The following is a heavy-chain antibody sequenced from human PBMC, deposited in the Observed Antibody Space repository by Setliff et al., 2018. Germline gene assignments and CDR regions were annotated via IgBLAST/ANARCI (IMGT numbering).Heavy chain of an antibody. J-gene: IGHJ5*02. V-gene: IGHV4-59*01. CDR3: ARGAPGWELLSWFDP. Sequence: SETLSLTCTVSGGSISTYYWTWIRQPPGKALEWIGYIYYSGSTNYNPSLKSRVTISVDTSKNQFSLKLSSVTAADTAVYYCARGAPGWELLSWFDPWGQGTLVTVSS. D-gene: IGHD1-26*01. CDR2: IYYSGST. CDR1: GGSISTYY.